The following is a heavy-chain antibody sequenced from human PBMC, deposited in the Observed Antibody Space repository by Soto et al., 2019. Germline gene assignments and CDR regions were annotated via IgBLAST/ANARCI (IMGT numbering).Heavy chain of an antibody. V-gene: IGHV3-30*04. CDR1: GFTFSSYA. J-gene: IGHJ6*02. CDR2: ISYDGSNK. Sequence: GGSLRLSCAASGFTFSSYAMHWVRQAPGKGLEWVAVISYDGSNKYYADSVKGRFTISRDNSKNTLYLQMNSLRAEDTAVYYCARAYCSSTSCYSGSSSAALYYYGMDVWGQGTTVTVSS. D-gene: IGHD2-2*02. CDR3: ARAYCSSTSCYSGSSSAALYYYGMDV.